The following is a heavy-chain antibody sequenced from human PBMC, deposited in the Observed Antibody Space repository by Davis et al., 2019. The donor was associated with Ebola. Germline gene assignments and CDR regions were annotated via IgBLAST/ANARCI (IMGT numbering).Heavy chain of an antibody. CDR2: ISSSSSTI. J-gene: IGHJ6*04. CDR3: ARRGTFTFGGVIYGMDV. Sequence: GGSLRLSCSASGFTFSRYSMNWVRQAPGKWLEWVSYISSSSSTIYYADSVKGRFTISRDNAKNSLYLQMNSLRAEDTAVYYCARRGTFTFGGVIYGMDVWGKGTTVTVSS. D-gene: IGHD3-16*01. V-gene: IGHV3-48*04. CDR1: GFTFSRYS.